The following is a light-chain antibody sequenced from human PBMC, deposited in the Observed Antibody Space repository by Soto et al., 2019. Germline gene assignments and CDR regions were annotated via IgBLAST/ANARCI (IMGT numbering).Light chain of an antibody. V-gene: IGLV2-14*01. CDR2: EVT. CDR1: SSDVGGYNY. Sequence: QSVLTQPASVSGSPGQSITISCTGTSSDVGGYNYVSWYQLHPGKAPKLILYEVTNRPSGVSDRFSGSKSGNTASLTISGLQAEDEADYYSSSYTSSTAYVCGTGTKVTVL. CDR3: SSYTSSTAYV. J-gene: IGLJ1*01.